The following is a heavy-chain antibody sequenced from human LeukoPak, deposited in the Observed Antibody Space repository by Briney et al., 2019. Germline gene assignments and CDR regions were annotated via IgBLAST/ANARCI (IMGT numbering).Heavy chain of an antibody. Sequence: PGGSLRLSCSASGFTFSSYAMHWVRQATGKGLEYVSAISSNGGSTYYADSVKGRFTISRDNSKNTLYLQMSSLRAEDTAVYYCVKDTGYSSGWYRGGYFDYWGQGTLVTVSS. V-gene: IGHV3-64D*09. D-gene: IGHD6-19*01. CDR2: ISSNGGST. CDR1: GFTFSSYA. J-gene: IGHJ4*02. CDR3: VKDTGYSSGWYRGGYFDY.